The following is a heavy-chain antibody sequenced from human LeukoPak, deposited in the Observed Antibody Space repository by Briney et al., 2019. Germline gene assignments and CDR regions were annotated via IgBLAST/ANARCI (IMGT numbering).Heavy chain of an antibody. Sequence: GASVKVSCKASGYTFTSYYMHWVRQAPGQGLEWMGIINPSGGSTRYAQKFQGRVTMTRDMSTSTVYMELSSLRSEDTAVYYCARSLSTNVDTAMEDAFDIWGQGTMVTVSS. V-gene: IGHV1-46*01. CDR1: GYTFTSYY. CDR3: ARSLSTNVDTAMEDAFDI. J-gene: IGHJ3*02. D-gene: IGHD5-18*01. CDR2: INPSGGST.